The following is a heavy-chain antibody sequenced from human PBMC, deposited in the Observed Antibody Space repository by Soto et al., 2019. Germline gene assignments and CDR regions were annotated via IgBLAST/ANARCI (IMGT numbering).Heavy chain of an antibody. V-gene: IGHV3-23*01. CDR3: VKDWIGKDCLGGGGLAN. CDR1: GFSFRNYA. Sequence: EVQLLESGGGLVQPGGSLRLSCAASGFSFRNYAMTWVRQAPGKGLEWFSSIRYADGTTYYPAAVKGRFTISRDYYKNTVSLKMTSLRGVDTAVYYCVKDWIGKDCLGGGGLANWGPGPLVAVSS. J-gene: IGHJ4*02. D-gene: IGHD3-3*01. CDR2: IRYADGTT.